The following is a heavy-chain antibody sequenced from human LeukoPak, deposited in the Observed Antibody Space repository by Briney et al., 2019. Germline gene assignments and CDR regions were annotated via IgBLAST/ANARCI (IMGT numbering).Heavy chain of an antibody. CDR3: ARKGFSSYFFPTSQYNWFDP. J-gene: IGHJ5*02. V-gene: IGHV4-39*01. Sequence: SETLSLTCTVSGDPITSSSYYWAWNRQPPGKGLEWIGSMFYTGTTYYNPALKSRVTISIDTSKNQFSLKLSSVAAADTAVYYCARKGFSSYFFPTSQYNWFDPWGHGTLVTVSS. D-gene: IGHD3-22*01. CDR2: MFYTGTT. CDR1: GDPITSSSYY.